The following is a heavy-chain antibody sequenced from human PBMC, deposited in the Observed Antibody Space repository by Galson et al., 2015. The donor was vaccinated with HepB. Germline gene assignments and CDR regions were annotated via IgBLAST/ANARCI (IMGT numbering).Heavy chain of an antibody. J-gene: IGHJ3*02. CDR3: ASNLLLWFGGHAFDI. V-gene: IGHV1-18*04. CDR1: GYTFTSYG. Sequence: SVKVSCKASGYTFTSYGISWVRQAPGQGLEWMGWISAYNGNTNYAQKLQGRVTMTTDTSTSTAYMELRSLRSDDTAVYYCASNLLLWFGGHAFDIWGQGTMVTVSS. D-gene: IGHD3-10*01. CDR2: ISAYNGNT.